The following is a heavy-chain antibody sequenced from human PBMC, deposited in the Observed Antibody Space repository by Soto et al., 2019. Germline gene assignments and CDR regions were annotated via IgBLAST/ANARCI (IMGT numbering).Heavy chain of an antibody. CDR3: AIRHCYGSICYPCYPDH. J-gene: IGHJ2*01. D-gene: IGHD2-8*02. V-gene: IGHV4-59*08. CDR2: IHYTGST. Sequence: QVQLQESGPGLVKPSETLSLTCTVSGGSMNSYYWSWIRQSPGRGPDWIGYIHYTGSTNYSPSLKSRVTISIDTSNNQFPLKLSSVTAAYTAICYGAIRHCYGSICYPCYPDHWSSGTLVTVSS. CDR1: GGSMNSYY.